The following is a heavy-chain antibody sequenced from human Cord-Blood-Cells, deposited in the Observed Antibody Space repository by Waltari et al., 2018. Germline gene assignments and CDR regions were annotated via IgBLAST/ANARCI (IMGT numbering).Heavy chain of an antibody. Sequence: EVQLVESGGGLVQPGGSLRLSCAASGFTFSSYWMHWVRQAPGKGLVWVSRINSDGSSTSYADSVKGRLTISRDNAKNTLYLQMNSLRAEDTAVYYCARDYSSPYAFDIWGQGTMVTVSS. CDR2: INSDGSST. CDR1: GFTFSSYW. V-gene: IGHV3-74*01. D-gene: IGHD6-13*01. CDR3: ARDYSSPYAFDI. J-gene: IGHJ3*02.